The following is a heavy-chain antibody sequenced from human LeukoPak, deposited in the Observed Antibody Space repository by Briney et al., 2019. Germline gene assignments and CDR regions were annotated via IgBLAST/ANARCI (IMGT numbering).Heavy chain of an antibody. D-gene: IGHD6-19*01. Sequence: ASVKVSCKASGYTFTSYDINWVRQATGQGLEWMGWMNPNSGNTGYAQKFQGRVTVTRNTSISTAYMELSSLRSEDTAVYYCVGMYSSGWYGDAFDIWGQGTMVTVSS. CDR3: VGMYSSGWYGDAFDI. CDR1: GYTFTSYD. V-gene: IGHV1-8*01. J-gene: IGHJ3*02. CDR2: MNPNSGNT.